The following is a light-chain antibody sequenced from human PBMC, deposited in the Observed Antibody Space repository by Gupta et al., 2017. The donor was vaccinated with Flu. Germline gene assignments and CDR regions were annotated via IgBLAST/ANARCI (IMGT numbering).Light chain of an antibody. CDR2: EVS. CDR1: IDDVGGYDF. J-gene: IGLJ3*02. Sequence: SALPQPASVSGSPCPSITISCTGSIDDVGGYDFVSWYQQNPGKAPKLIIFEVSNRPSGVSDRFSGSKSHSTASLTISGLRAEDEGHYYCSSYTRGSTPWVFGGGTKLTVL. CDR3: SSYTRGSTPWV. V-gene: IGLV2-14*01.